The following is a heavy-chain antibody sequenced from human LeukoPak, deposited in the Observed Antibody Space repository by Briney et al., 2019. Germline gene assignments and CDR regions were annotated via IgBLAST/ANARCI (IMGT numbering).Heavy chain of an antibody. CDR1: GFTFDDYG. D-gene: IGHD7-27*01. J-gene: IGHJ3*01. V-gene: IGHV3-23*01. CDR2: ISPSGDIT. CDR3: VRDLHWGGFDV. Sequence: PGGSLRLSCAVSGFTFDDYGMSWVRQAPGKGLGWVSGISPSGDITYYADSVMGRFSISRDNPKSTVSLQMSSLRAEDTALYYCVRDLHWGGFDVWGQGTMVTVSS.